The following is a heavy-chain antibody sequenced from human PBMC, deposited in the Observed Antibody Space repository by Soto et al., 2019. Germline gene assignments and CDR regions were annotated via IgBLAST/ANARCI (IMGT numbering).Heavy chain of an antibody. CDR3: VNDPSMSCVARVFDY. CDR2: ISWNSGRI. J-gene: IGHJ4*02. D-gene: IGHD2-21*01. CDR1: GFSFDDYV. Sequence: EVQLVESGGGLVQPGRSLRLSCAASGFSFDDYVMHWVRQAPGKGLEWVSGISWNSGRIAYADSVKGRFTVSRDNARNSLYLQMTSLIVEDTALYYCVNDPSMSCVARVFDYWGQGTLVTVSS. V-gene: IGHV3-9*01.